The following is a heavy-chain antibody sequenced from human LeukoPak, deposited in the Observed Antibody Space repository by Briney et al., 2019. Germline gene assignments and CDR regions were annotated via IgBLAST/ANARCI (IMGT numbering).Heavy chain of an antibody. CDR3: AEVGGWVYDSSGYYLTYYYYMDV. CDR2: FSGSSGST. J-gene: IGHJ6*03. V-gene: IGHV3-23*01. CDR1: RFTISSYA. Sequence: GGSLRLSCAASRFTISSYAMSWVRQAPGKGLEWVSGFSGSSGSTYYADSVKGRFTIARDKSKNTVYLQINSLTAADTAVLHCAEVGGWVYDSSGYYLTYYYYMDVWGKGPTVTISS. D-gene: IGHD3-22*01.